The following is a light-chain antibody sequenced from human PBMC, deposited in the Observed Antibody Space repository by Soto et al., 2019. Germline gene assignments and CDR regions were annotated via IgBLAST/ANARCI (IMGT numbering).Light chain of an antibody. CDR3: QQNYSSVWT. CDR1: QSINTY. V-gene: IGKV1-39*01. Sequence: DIQMTQSPSSLSASVGDRVTITCKTSQSINTYLNWYQQKPGKAPKLLIYTASSLQSGVPSRFSGSGSGTDFTLTISRLQPEDFATYYCQQNYSSVWTFGQGTRVEIK. CDR2: TAS. J-gene: IGKJ1*01.